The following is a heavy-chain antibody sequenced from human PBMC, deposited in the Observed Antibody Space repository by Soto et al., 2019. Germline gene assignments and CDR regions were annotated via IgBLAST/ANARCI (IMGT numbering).Heavy chain of an antibody. Sequence: QVQLQESGPGLVGPLGTLSLTCAVSGGSINTDSWWTWVRQPPGKGLAWIGEIHRSRGTNYNSSLKSSVTISIDRSTNHFSLRLYSVTAADTAVYYCASREEARPFWGQGTLVTVSS. J-gene: IGHJ4*02. D-gene: IGHD6-6*01. CDR3: ASREEARPF. CDR2: IHRSRGT. CDR1: GGSINTDSW. V-gene: IGHV4-4*02.